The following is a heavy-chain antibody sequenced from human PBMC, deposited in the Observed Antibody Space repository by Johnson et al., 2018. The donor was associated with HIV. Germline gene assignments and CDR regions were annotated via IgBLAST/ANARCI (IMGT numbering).Heavy chain of an antibody. CDR2: INWNGDST. CDR3: AMPSMVQGGPDAFDI. V-gene: IGHV3-20*04. Sequence: MLLVESGGRVVRPGESLRLSCAASGFRFDDYGMTWVRQAPGKGLEWVSGINWNGDSTGYADSVKGRFTISRDNAKNSLYLQMNSLRAEDTAVCYCAMPSMVQGGPDAFDIWGQGTMVTVSS. CDR1: GFRFDDYG. D-gene: IGHD3-10*01. J-gene: IGHJ3*02.